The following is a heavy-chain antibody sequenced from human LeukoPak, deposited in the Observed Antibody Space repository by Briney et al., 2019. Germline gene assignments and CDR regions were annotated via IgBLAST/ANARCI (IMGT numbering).Heavy chain of an antibody. CDR1: GGTFSSYA. J-gene: IGHJ4*02. CDR3: ARVSSDSSGYYPYYFDY. V-gene: IGHV1-69*04. D-gene: IGHD3-22*01. CDR2: IIPIFGIA. Sequence: ASVKVSCKASGGTFSSYAISWVRQAPGQGLEWMGRIIPIFGIANYAQKFQGRVTITADKSTSTAHIELSSLRSEDTAVYYCARVSSDSSGYYPYYFDYWGQGTLVTVSS.